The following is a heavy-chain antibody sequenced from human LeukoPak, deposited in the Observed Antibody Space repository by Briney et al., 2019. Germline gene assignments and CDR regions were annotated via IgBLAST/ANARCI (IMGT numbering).Heavy chain of an antibody. CDR2: ISWNSGSI. Sequence: GRSLRLSCAASGFTFDDYAMHWVRQAPGKGLEWVSGISWNSGSIGYADSVKGRFTISRDNAKNSLYLQMNSLRAEDTALYYCAKDLKLLPNAFGIWGQGTMVTVSS. D-gene: IGHD2-15*01. J-gene: IGHJ3*02. V-gene: IGHV3-9*01. CDR1: GFTFDDYA. CDR3: AKDLKLLPNAFGI.